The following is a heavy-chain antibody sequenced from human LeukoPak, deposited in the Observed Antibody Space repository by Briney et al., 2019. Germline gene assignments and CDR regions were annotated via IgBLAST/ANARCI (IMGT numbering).Heavy chain of an antibody. CDR1: GFSFDDYG. Sequence: GGSLRLSCAASGFSFDDYGMSWVRQAPGKGLEWVSGISWNGGSTDYADSVKGRFTISRDNAKNSLYLQMNSLTAEDTAVYYCARKMKTGDRVGAFDIWGQGTVVTISS. CDR3: ARKMKTGDRVGAFDI. D-gene: IGHD1-1*01. CDR2: ISWNGGST. V-gene: IGHV3-20*04. J-gene: IGHJ3*02.